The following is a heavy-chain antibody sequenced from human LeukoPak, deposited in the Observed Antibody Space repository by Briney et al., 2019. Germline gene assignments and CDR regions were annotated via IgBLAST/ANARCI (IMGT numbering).Heavy chain of an antibody. J-gene: IGHJ5*02. CDR2: IYPGDSDT. CDR3: ARRYCSSTSCFRTNWFDP. CDR1: GYSFPSYW. V-gene: IGHV5-51*01. D-gene: IGHD2-2*01. Sequence: GESLKISCKGSGYSFPSYWIGWVRQMPGKGLEWMGIIYPGDSDTRYSPSFQGQVTISADKSISTAYLQWSSLKASDTAMYYCARRYCSSTSCFRTNWFDPWGQGTLVTVSS.